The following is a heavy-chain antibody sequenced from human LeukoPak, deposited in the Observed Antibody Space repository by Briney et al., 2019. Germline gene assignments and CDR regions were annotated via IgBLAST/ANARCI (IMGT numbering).Heavy chain of an antibody. V-gene: IGHV3-48*02. CDR1: GFPFSSRV. D-gene: IGHD3-9*01. CDR3: ARDYDWALDF. Sequence: GGSLRLSCAASGFPFSSRVMSWVRQAPGKGLEWIAYINHNGEAIYYPEFVKGRFIISRDNAKNTLFLQTNDLRDEDTAVYYCARDYDWALDFWGQGTRVTVSS. CDR2: INHNGEAI. J-gene: IGHJ4*02.